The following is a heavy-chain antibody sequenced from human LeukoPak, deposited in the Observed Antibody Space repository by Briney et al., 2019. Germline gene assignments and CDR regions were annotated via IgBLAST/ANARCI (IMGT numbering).Heavy chain of an antibody. D-gene: IGHD2-2*01. Sequence: ASVKVSCKASGYTFTGYYMHWVRQAPGQGLEWMGWINPNSGGTNYAQKFQGRVTMTRDTSISTAYMELSRLRSDDTAVYYCARIYCSSTNCYFFDYWGQGTLVTVSS. CDR2: INPNSGGT. CDR3: ARIYCSSTNCYFFDY. J-gene: IGHJ4*02. CDR1: GYTFTGYY. V-gene: IGHV1-2*02.